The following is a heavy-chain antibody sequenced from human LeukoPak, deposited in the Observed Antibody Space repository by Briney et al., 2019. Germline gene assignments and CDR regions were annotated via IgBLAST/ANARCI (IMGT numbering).Heavy chain of an antibody. CDR2: INPNSGGT. Sequence: GASVKVSCKASGYTFTGYYMHWVRQAPGQGLEWMGWINPNSGGTNYAQKFQGRVTMTRDTSISTAYMELRSLRSDDTAVYYCARVSLGDTVYDAFDIWGQGTMVTVSS. CDR1: GYTFTGYY. CDR3: ARVSLGDTVYDAFDI. V-gene: IGHV1-2*02. J-gene: IGHJ3*02. D-gene: IGHD3-16*01.